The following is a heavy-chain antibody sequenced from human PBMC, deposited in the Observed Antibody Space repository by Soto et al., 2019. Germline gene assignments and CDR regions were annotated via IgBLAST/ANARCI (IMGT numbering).Heavy chain of an antibody. Sequence: GASVKVSCKASGHTFTGYYMHWVRQAPGQGLEGMGWINPNSGGTNYAQKFQGWVTMTRDTSISPAYMELSRLRSDDTAVYYCASVSWNYGGYGMDVWGQGTTVTVSS. D-gene: IGHD1-7*01. CDR3: ASVSWNYGGYGMDV. CDR1: GHTFTGYY. V-gene: IGHV1-2*04. CDR2: INPNSGGT. J-gene: IGHJ6*02.